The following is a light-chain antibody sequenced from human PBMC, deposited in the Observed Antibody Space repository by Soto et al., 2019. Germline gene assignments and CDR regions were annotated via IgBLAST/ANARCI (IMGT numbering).Light chain of an antibody. CDR3: QQHHKWPLT. V-gene: IGKV3-15*01. Sequence: EIVMTQSPATPSVSPGEGATLSCTASESINSNLAWYQQKPGQAPRLLIYAATTRATGFPARFSGSGSGTEFTLTISSLQSEDFAVYHCQQHHKWPLTFGGGTKVDIK. J-gene: IGKJ4*01. CDR1: ESINSN. CDR2: AAT.